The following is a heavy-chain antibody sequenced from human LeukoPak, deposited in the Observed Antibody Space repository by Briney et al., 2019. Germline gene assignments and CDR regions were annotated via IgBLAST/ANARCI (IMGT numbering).Heavy chain of an antibody. CDR1: GFIFSKHW. CDR3: ATYGVMVEATDY. V-gene: IGHV3-7*01. D-gene: IGHD2-15*01. Sequence: GGSLRLSFVTSGFIFSKHWMSWVRQAPGKGLEWVANIKEDGSEKYYVDSVKGRFTISRDNVKNSLCLQMNGLRVEDTAVYYCATYGVMVEATDYWGQGTLVTVSS. CDR2: IKEDGSEK. J-gene: IGHJ4*02.